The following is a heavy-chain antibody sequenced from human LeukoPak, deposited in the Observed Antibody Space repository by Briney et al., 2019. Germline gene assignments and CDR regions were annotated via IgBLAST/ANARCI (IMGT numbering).Heavy chain of an antibody. Sequence: PGGSLRLSCAASGFSFSSYAMHWVRQAPGQGLEWVSIIYSGGTTHYADSVKGRFTISRDNTKNTLYLQMDSLRAEDTAVYYCARTYYSGSGTYQRWFDPWGQGTLVTVSS. CDR1: GFSFSSYA. V-gene: IGHV3-53*01. CDR3: ARTYYSGSGTYQRWFDP. J-gene: IGHJ5*02. D-gene: IGHD3-10*01. CDR2: IYSGGTT.